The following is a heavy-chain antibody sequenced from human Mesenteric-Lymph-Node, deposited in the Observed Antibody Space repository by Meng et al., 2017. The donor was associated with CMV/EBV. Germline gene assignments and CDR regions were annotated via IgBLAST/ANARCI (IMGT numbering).Heavy chain of an antibody. Sequence: DSVKVSCKASGYTFTGYYMHWVRQAPGQGLEWMGWINPNSGGTNYAQKFQGRVTMTRDTSISTAYMELSRLRSDDTAVYYCARSTMIVVVITSRWWFDPWGQGTLVTVSS. CDR2: INPNSGGT. CDR1: GYTFTGYY. V-gene: IGHV1-2*02. CDR3: ARSTMIVVVITSRWWFDP. J-gene: IGHJ5*02. D-gene: IGHD3-22*01.